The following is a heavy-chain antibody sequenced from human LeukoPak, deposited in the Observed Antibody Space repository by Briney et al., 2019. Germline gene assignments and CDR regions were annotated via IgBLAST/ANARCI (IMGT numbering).Heavy chain of an antibody. CDR2: INTYNGNT. Sequence: ASVKVSCKASGYTFTSYGISWVRQAPGQGLEWMGWINTYNGNTNYAQKLQGRVTMTTDTSTSTADMELRSLRSDDTAVYYCARDPHEFSSGWSHFEYWGQGTLVTVS. CDR3: ARDPHEFSSGWSHFEY. CDR1: GYTFTSYG. D-gene: IGHD6-19*01. V-gene: IGHV1-18*01. J-gene: IGHJ4*02.